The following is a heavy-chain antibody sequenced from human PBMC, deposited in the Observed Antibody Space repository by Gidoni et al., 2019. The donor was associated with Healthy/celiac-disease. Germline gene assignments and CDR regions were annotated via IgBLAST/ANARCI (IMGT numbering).Heavy chain of an antibody. CDR3: ARDHGIAAAGYYFDY. CDR1: GGTFTSYA. Sequence: QVQLVQSGAEVKKPGSSVKVSCKASGGTFTSYAISWVRQAPGQGLEWMGRIIPILGIANYAQKFQGRVTITADKSTSTAYMELSSLRSEDTAVYYCARDHGIAAAGYYFDYWGQGTLVTVSS. V-gene: IGHV1-69*04. CDR2: IIPILGIA. J-gene: IGHJ4*02. D-gene: IGHD6-13*01.